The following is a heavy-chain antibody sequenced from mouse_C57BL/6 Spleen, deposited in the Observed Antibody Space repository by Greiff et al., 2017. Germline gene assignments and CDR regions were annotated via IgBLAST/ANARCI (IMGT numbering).Heavy chain of an antibody. J-gene: IGHJ4*01. Sequence: QVQLQQPRAELVKPGASVKLSCKASGYTFTSYWMHWVKQRPGQGLEWIGMIHPNSGSTNYNEKFKSKATLTVDKSSSTAYMQLSSLTSEDSAVYYCARSGYYGSSYVPYAMDYWGQGTSVTVSS. CDR1: GYTFTSYW. V-gene: IGHV1-64*01. CDR2: IHPNSGST. CDR3: ARSGYYGSSYVPYAMDY. D-gene: IGHD1-1*01.